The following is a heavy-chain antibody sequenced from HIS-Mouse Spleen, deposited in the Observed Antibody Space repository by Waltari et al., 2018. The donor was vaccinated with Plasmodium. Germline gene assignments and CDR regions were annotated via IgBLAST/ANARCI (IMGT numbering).Heavy chain of an antibody. CDR2: ISSSSSYI. CDR3: AREDILTGYYNDYWYFDL. J-gene: IGHJ2*01. V-gene: IGHV3-21*01. CDR1: GFTFSSYS. D-gene: IGHD3-9*01. Sequence: EVQLVESGGGLVKPGGSLRLSCAASGFTFSSYSMNWVRQAPGKGLEWVSSISSSSSYIYYADSVKGRFTISRDNAKNSLYLQMNSLRAEDTAVYDCAREDILTGYYNDYWYFDLWGRGTLVTVSS.